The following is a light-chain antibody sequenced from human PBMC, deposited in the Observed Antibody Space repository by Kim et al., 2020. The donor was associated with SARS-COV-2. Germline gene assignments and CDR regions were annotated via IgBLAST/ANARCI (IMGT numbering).Light chain of an antibody. Sequence: SPGEGATLSCRASQSVSGSYLAWYQQKPGQAPRLLIYGASSRSTGIPDRFSGSGSGTGFTLTISRLEPEDFAVYYCQLYGSSPWTFGQGTKVDIK. CDR3: QLYGSSPWT. CDR1: QSVSGSY. J-gene: IGKJ1*01. CDR2: GAS. V-gene: IGKV3-20*01.